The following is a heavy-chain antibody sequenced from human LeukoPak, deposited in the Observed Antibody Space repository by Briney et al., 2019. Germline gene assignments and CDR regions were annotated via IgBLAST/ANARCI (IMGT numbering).Heavy chain of an antibody. V-gene: IGHV3-7*01. CDR1: GFIYSNYG. D-gene: IGHD6-13*01. Sequence: PGGSLRLSCAASGFIYSNYGMTWVRQAPGKGLEWVANINQDGSEKYYVDSVKGRFTISRDNAKNSPYLQMNSLRAEDTALYYCVKVSVAAPGSDFWGQGTLVTVSS. J-gene: IGHJ4*02. CDR2: INQDGSEK. CDR3: VKVSVAAPGSDF.